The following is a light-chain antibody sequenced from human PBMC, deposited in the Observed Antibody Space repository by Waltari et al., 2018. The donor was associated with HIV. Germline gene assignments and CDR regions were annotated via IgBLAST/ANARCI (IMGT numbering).Light chain of an antibody. J-gene: IGKJ1*01. V-gene: IGKV4-1*01. CDR3: QQYYSTPPT. CDR2: WAS. CDR1: QSIFYISKNANS. Sequence: DIVMTQSPHSLALSLGERATINCKSSQSIFYISKNANSLAWYQQKPGQSPKLRIYWASTRATGVPDRFSGSGSRTDFTLSISSLQSEDVAVYFCQQYYSTPPTFGQGTRVEIK.